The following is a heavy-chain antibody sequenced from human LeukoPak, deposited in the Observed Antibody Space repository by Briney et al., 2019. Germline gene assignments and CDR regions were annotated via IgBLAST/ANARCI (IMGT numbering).Heavy chain of an antibody. CDR2: IYYSGAT. J-gene: IGHJ4*02. D-gene: IGHD6-19*01. V-gene: IGHV4-59*08. CDR3: ARVVVAGLDY. CDR1: GGSISTYY. Sequence: SETLSLTCTVSGGSISTYYWNWIRQPPGKGLEWIGYIYYSGATNYNPSLKSRVTISVDTSKNQFSLKLSSVTAADTAVYYCARVVVAGLDYWGQGTLVTVSS.